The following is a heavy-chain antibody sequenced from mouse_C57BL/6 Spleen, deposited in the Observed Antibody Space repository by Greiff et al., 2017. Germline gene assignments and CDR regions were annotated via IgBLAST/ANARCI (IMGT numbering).Heavy chain of an antibody. CDR3: ARGRTVVFDY. Sequence: EVKLVESEGGLVQPGSSMKLSCTASGFTFSDYYMAWVRQVPEKGLEWVANINYDGSSTYYLDSLKSRFIISRDNAKNILYLQMSSLKSEDTATYYCARGRTVVFDYWGQGTTLTVSS. CDR2: INYDGSST. CDR1: GFTFSDYY. J-gene: IGHJ2*01. V-gene: IGHV5-16*01. D-gene: IGHD1-1*01.